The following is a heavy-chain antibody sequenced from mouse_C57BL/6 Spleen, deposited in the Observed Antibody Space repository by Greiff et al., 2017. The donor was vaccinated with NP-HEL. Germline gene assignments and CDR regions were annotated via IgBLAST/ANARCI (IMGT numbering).Heavy chain of an antibody. Sequence: EVKVEESGPGLVKPSQSLSLTCSVTGYSITSGYYWNWIRQFPGNKLEWMGYISYDGSNNYNPSLKNRISITRDTSKNQFFLKLNSVTTEDTATYYCARGGSSYPWYFDVWGTGTTVTVSS. V-gene: IGHV3-6*01. CDR3: ARGGSSYPWYFDV. D-gene: IGHD1-1*01. CDR1: GYSITSGYY. CDR2: ISYDGSN. J-gene: IGHJ1*03.